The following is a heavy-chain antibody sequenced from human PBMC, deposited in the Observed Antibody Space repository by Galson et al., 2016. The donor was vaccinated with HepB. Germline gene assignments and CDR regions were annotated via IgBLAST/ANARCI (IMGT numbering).Heavy chain of an antibody. J-gene: IGHJ5*02. Sequence: SLRLSCAASGFAFDIHALIWVCQAPGKGLEWVSGISDSGRDTYYADSVKGRFTISRDNSRNTLYLQMSSLTADDTAVHYCAREKKSRSSGYLNWFDPWGQGTLVTVSS. CDR2: ISDSGRDT. V-gene: IGHV3-23*01. D-gene: IGHD3-22*01. CDR3: AREKKSRSSGYLNWFDP. CDR1: GFAFDIHA.